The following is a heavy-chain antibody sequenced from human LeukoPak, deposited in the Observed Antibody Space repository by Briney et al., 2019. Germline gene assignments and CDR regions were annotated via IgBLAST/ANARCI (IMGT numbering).Heavy chain of an antibody. CDR2: INHSGST. CDR1: GGSSSGYY. CDR3: ARGHYYYYMDV. V-gene: IGHV4-34*01. Sequence: PSETLSLTCAVYGGSSSGYYWSWIRQPPGKGLEWIGEINHSGSTNYNPSLKSRVTISINTSKNQFSLKLSSVTAADTAVYYCARGHYYYYMDVWGKGTTVTVSS. J-gene: IGHJ6*03.